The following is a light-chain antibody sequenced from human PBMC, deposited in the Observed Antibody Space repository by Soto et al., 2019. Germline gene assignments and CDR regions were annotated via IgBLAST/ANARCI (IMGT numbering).Light chain of an antibody. CDR3: QQFNSYPIT. Sequence: AIQLTQSPSSLSASVGDRVTITCRASQGISSALAWYQQTPGKAPKLLIYDASSLESGVPSRFSGSGSGTDFTLTISSLQPEDFATYYCQQFNSYPITCGQGTRVEIK. J-gene: IGKJ5*01. CDR2: DAS. CDR1: QGISSA. V-gene: IGKV1-13*02.